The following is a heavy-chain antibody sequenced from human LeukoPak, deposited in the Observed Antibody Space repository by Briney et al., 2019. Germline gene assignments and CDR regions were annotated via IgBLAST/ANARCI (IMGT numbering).Heavy chain of an antibody. V-gene: IGHV3-53*01. CDR1: GFTVSSTY. Sequence: GGSLSLSCAASGFTVSSTYMNWVRQAPGKGLEWVSVIYSGGSRFTISRDNSKNTLFLLMNTLRAEDTAVYYCIYGYTLDFWGQGTLVTVSS. D-gene: IGHD5-18*01. J-gene: IGHJ4*02. CDR2: IYSGG. CDR3: IYGYTLDF.